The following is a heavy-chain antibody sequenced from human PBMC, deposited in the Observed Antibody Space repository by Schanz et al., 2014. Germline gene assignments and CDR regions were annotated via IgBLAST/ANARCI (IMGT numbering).Heavy chain of an antibody. Sequence: EVQLLESGGGLVQPGGSLRLSCAASGFTFSTHAMSWVRQAPGKGPEWVANIKHDGSVKDYVDSVEGRFTISRDNAKRSLFLQMNSLRVEDTAVYYCVRDSFFAFDYWGQGTLVNVSS. CDR1: GFTFSTHA. V-gene: IGHV3-7*01. D-gene: IGHD3-3*01. CDR3: VRDSFFAFDY. J-gene: IGHJ4*02. CDR2: IKHDGSVK.